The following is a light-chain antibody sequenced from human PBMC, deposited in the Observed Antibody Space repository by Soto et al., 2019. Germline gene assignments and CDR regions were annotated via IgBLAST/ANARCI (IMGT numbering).Light chain of an antibody. CDR3: CSYAGSSTNYV. V-gene: IGLV2-23*01. CDR1: SSDVGSYNL. J-gene: IGLJ1*01. CDR2: EGS. Sequence: QSVLTQPASVSGSPGQSITISCTGTSSDVGSYNLVSWYQQHPGKAPKLMIYEGSKRPSGVSNRFSGSKSGNTASLTISGLQAEDEAEYYCCSYAGSSTNYVFGTGTKLTVL.